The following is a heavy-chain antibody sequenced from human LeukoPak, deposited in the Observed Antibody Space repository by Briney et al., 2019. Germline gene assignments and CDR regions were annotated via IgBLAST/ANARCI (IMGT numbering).Heavy chain of an antibody. J-gene: IGHJ3*02. Sequence: GASVKVSCKASGYTFTGYYMHWVRQAPGQGLEWMGWIIPNSGGTSYAQKFQGRVTMTRDTSITTTYMELSRLRSDDTAVYYCARGFGGKHTFDIWGQGTMVTVSS. CDR1: GYTFTGYY. V-gene: IGHV1-2*02. CDR2: IIPNSGGT. D-gene: IGHD3-10*01. CDR3: ARGFGGKHTFDI.